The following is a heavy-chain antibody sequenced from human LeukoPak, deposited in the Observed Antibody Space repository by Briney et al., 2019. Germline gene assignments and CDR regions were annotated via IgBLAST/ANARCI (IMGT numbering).Heavy chain of an antibody. Sequence: ASVKVSCKTSGYTFTGYYMHWVRQAPGQGLEWMGWISPNSGGTNYAQKFQGRVTMTRDTSINTAYMELSRLRSDDTAVYYCARVSIVLIAAAGTYAFDIWGQGTMVTVSS. V-gene: IGHV1-2*02. CDR1: GYTFTGYY. J-gene: IGHJ3*02. CDR2: ISPNSGGT. CDR3: ARVSIVLIAAAGTYAFDI. D-gene: IGHD6-13*01.